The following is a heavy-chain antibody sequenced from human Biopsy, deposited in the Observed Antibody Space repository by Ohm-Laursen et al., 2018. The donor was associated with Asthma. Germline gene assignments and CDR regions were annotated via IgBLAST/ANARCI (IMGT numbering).Heavy chain of an antibody. D-gene: IGHD1-14*01. CDR2: IDWEEDK. Sequence: TQTLTLTCSFSGFSLTSSGANVNWIRQPPGKALEWLARIDWEEDKFYSTSLRTRLTISKGSSEDQVDLTMTNMGPVDTATYYCTRHNDYWGPGILVTVSS. J-gene: IGHJ4*02. CDR3: TRHNDY. V-gene: IGHV2-70*04. CDR1: GFSLTSSGAN.